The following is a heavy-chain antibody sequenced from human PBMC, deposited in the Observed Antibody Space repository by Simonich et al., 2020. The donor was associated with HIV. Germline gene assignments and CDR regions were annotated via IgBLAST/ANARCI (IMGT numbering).Heavy chain of an antibody. J-gene: IGHJ4*02. CDR2: INEDGSYT. V-gene: IGHV3-74*01. D-gene: IGHD3-10*01. CDR1: GFTFSSHW. CDR3: ARLVWASGLDH. Sequence: EVQLVESGGGLVQPGGSLRLSCAASGFTFSSHWMHWVRRDPGKGLEWVSRINEDGSYTSYADSVKGRFIISRDNAKNTVHLQMNSLRAEDTAVYYCARLVWASGLDHWGQGILVTVSS.